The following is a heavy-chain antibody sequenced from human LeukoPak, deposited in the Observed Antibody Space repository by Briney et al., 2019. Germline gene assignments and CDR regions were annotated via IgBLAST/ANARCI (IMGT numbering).Heavy chain of an antibody. J-gene: IGHJ4*02. CDR1: GFTFSSYS. CDR2: ISSSSSYI. V-gene: IGHV3-21*01. Sequence: PEGSLRLSCAASGFTFSSYSMNWVRQAPGKGREWVSSISSSSSYIYYADSVKGRFTISRDNAKNSLYLQMNSLRAEDTAVYYSARARLGLWNDVAYWGQGTLVTVSS. CDR3: ARARLGLWNDVAY. D-gene: IGHD1-1*01.